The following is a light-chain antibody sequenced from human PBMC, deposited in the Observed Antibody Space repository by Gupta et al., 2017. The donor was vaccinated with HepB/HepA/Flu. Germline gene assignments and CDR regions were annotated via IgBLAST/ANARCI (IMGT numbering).Light chain of an antibody. Sequence: QPALTQPASVSGSPGQSITISCTGTSIDVGGYNYVSWYQQHPGKAPKLIIYDVNNRPSGVSNRFSGSKSGNTASLTISGLQAEDEADYYCSSYTSSGTYVVFGGGTKLTVL. CDR2: DVN. V-gene: IGLV2-14*03. CDR1: SIDVGGYNY. J-gene: IGLJ2*01. CDR3: SSYTSSGTYVV.